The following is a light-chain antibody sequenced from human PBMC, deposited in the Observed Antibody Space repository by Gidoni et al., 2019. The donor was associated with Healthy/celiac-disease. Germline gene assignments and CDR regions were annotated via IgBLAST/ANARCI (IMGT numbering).Light chain of an antibody. J-gene: IGKJ2*01. CDR1: QSISSY. Sequence: DIQMTQSPSSLPASVGDRVTITCLASQSISSYLNWYQQKPGKAPKLLIYAASSLQSGVPSRFSGSGSGTDFTLTISSLQPEDFATYYCQQSYSTPYTFGQGTKLEIK. CDR2: AAS. V-gene: IGKV1-39*01. CDR3: QQSYSTPYT.